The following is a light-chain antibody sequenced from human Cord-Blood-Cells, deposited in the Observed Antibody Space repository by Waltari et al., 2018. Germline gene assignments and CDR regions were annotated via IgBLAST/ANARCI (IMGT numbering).Light chain of an antibody. V-gene: IGKV3-15*01. CDR3: QQYNNWPIT. CDR2: GAS. J-gene: IGKJ5*01. CDR1: QSVSSN. Sequence: EIVMTQSPATLSVSPGERATLSCRARQSVSSNLAWYQQKPGQAPRLLIYGASTRATGIPARFSCSGSGTEFTLTISSLQSEDFAVYYCQQYNNWPITFGQGTRLEIK.